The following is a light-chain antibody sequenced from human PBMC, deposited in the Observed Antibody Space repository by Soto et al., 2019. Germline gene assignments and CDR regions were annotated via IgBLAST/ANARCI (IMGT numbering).Light chain of an antibody. CDR3: QQYNNWPPLT. CDR2: GAS. CDR1: RSVSSD. J-gene: IGKJ4*01. V-gene: IGKV3-15*01. Sequence: IVITQSPPTLSLSPGERATLSCRASRSVSSDLAWYQQKPGQAPRLLIYGASTRASDIPARFSGSGSGTEFTLTITSLQSEDCAVYYCQQYNNWPPLTFGGGTKVDIK.